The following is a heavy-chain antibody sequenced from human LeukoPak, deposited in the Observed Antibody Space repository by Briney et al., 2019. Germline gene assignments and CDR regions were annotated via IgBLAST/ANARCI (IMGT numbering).Heavy chain of an antibody. D-gene: IGHD1-7*01. CDR3: ARSFGYGTNFDY. J-gene: IGHJ4*02. Sequence: SQTLSLTCTVSGGSISSGNYYWSWIRQHPGKGLEWIGYMYYRGSTYYNPSLKSRVTISVDTSKNQFSLKLSSVTAADTAVYYCARSFGYGTNFDYWGQGTLVTVSS. CDR1: GGSISSGNYY. V-gene: IGHV4-31*03. CDR2: MYYRGST.